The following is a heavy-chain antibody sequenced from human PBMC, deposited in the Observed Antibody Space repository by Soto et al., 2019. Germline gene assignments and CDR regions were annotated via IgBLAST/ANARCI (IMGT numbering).Heavy chain of an antibody. CDR3: ARHPFWYFDL. CDR1: GGSISRSSYY. V-gene: IGHV4-39*01. CDR2: VYYTGTT. Sequence: QMHLQESGPGLVKPPETLSLTCAVSGGSISRSSYYWGWVRQPPGKGLEWIGSVYYTGTTYYNPSLKSRVSISVDTSDNQFSPTVTSVTAADTAVYYCARHPFWYFDLWGRGSLVSVSS. J-gene: IGHJ2*01.